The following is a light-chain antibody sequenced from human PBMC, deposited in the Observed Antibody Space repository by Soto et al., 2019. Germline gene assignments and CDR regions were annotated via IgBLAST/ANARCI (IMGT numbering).Light chain of an antibody. Sequence: DIQMTQSPSTLSASVGERVTITCRASQSVRNWLAWYQQKPGKAPKXLIYDVSSLESGVPSRFSGIGSGTEGIINIRSLQPDDFETYDGQQYDSYSWTFDQGTKVDIK. CDR3: QQYDSYSWT. CDR2: DVS. J-gene: IGKJ1*01. V-gene: IGKV1-5*01. CDR1: QSVRNW.